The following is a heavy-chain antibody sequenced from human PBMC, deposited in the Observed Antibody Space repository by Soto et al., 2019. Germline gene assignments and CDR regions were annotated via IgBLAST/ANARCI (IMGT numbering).Heavy chain of an antibody. J-gene: IGHJ6*02. D-gene: IGHD3-16*01. CDR2: IYYSGST. CDR3: ARDLPDYDYVWGSYPAWGGMDV. CDR1: GGSISSGGYY. V-gene: IGHV4-31*03. Sequence: SETLSLTCTVSGGSISSGGYYWSWIRQHLGKGLEWIGYIYYSGSTYYNPSLKSRVTISVDTSKNQFSLKLSSVTAADTAVYYCARDLPDYDYVWGSYPAWGGMDVWGQGTTVTVSS.